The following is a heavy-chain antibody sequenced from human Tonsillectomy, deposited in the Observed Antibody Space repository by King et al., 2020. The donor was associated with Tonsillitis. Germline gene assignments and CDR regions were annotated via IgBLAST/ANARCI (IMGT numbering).Heavy chain of an antibody. CDR2: SSGSGGST. CDR3: AKTLGYCSSTSCHYNWFDP. Sequence: VQLVESGGGLVQPGGSLRLSCAASGFTFSSYAMSWVRQAPGKGLEWVSASSGSGGSTYYADSVKGRFTISRDNSKNTLYLQMNSLRAEDTAVYYCAKTLGYCSSTSCHYNWFDPWGQGTLVTVSS. D-gene: IGHD2-2*01. CDR1: GFTFSSYA. V-gene: IGHV3-23*04. J-gene: IGHJ5*02.